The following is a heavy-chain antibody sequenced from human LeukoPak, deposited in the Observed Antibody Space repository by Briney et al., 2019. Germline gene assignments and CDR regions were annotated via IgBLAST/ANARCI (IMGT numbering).Heavy chain of an antibody. V-gene: IGHV4-31*02. CDR3: AREYNYYDSSGWDAFEI. J-gene: IGHJ3*02. D-gene: IGHD3-22*01. Sequence: PSETLSLTCTVSGGSISSGGYYWTWIRQHPGKGLEWIGYISSSGSTYYNPSLKSRLTMSIDTSENQFSLKLSSVTAADTAVYYCAREYNYYDSSGWDAFEIWGQGTMVTVSS. CDR2: ISSSGST. CDR1: GGSISSGGYY.